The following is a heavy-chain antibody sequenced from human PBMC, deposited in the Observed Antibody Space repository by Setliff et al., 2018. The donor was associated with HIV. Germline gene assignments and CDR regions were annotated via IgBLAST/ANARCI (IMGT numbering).Heavy chain of an antibody. CDR2: IIPIFGTA. CDR1: GGTFSSYG. CDR3: ARGESIAVAYYPYYYMDV. Sequence: SVKVSCKASGGTFSSYGISWVRQAPGQGLEWMGGIIPIFGTANYAQKFQGRVTITADESTSTAYMELSSLRSEETAVYYCARGESIAVAYYPYYYMDVWGKGTTVTVSS. D-gene: IGHD6-19*01. J-gene: IGHJ6*03. V-gene: IGHV1-69*13.